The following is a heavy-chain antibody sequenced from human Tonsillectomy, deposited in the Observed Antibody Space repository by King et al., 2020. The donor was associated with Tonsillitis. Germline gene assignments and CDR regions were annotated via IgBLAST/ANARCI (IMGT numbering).Heavy chain of an antibody. CDR1: GFTFSSNA. CDR2: ISGSGGGT. Sequence: VQLVESGGGLVQPGGSLRLSCAASGFTFSSNAMTWVRQAPGKGLEWVAAISGSGGGTYYADSVKGRFTISRGNSKNTLYLQMNSLRAEDTAIYYCAKDPRYYDFWSGFLRSAFDIWGQGTMVTVSS. CDR3: AKDPRYYDFWSGFLRSAFDI. J-gene: IGHJ3*02. D-gene: IGHD3-3*01. V-gene: IGHV3-23*04.